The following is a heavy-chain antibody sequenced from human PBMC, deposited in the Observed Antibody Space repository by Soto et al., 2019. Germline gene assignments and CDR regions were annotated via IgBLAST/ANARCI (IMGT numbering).Heavy chain of an antibody. D-gene: IGHD6-13*01. V-gene: IGHV1-46*01. CDR3: ATAAYSTSWYDF. J-gene: IGHJ5*01. CDR2: INPSGGST. CDR1: EYTFTDYY. Sequence: QVQLVQSGAEVKKLGASVKLSCKSSEYTFTDYYIHWVRQAPGQGLEWMGLINPSGGSTSYAQKCQGRVTMTRDTSTSTVYMELSSLRPEDTAVYYWATAAYSTSWYDFWGQGTLVTVSS.